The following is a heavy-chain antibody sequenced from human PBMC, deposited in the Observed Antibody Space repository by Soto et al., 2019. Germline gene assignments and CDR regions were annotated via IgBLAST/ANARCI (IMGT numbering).Heavy chain of an antibody. D-gene: IGHD3-16*01. CDR3: ARDLGQGNTPAHNYFDF. V-gene: IGHV4-34*01. J-gene: IGHJ4*02. CDR1: GGSFSGYY. CDR2: INHSGST. Sequence: SETLSLTCAVYGGSFSGYYWSWIRQPPGKGLEWIGEINHSGSTNYNPSLKSRLTISVDTSKNQFSLNLSSVTPADTAVYYCARDLGQGNTPAHNYFDFWGQGSLVTVSS.